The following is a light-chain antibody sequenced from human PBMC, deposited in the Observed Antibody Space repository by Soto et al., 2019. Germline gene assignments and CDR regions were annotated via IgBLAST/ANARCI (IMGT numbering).Light chain of an antibody. Sequence: DIQMTQSPASLPASVGDRVTITCRASQGISNELAWYQQKPGKAPKRLIYAVASLQTGVPSRFSGSVSRTEFTLTISSLQPEDFATYYCLQHNSYPWTFGQGTKREIK. CDR1: QGISNE. V-gene: IGKV1-17*01. J-gene: IGKJ1*01. CDR2: AVA. CDR3: LQHNSYPWT.